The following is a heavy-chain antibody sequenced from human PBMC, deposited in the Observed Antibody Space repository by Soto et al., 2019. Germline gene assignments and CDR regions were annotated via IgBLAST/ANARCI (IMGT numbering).Heavy chain of an antibody. CDR1: GFTFSSYG. CDR2: IWYDGSNK. V-gene: IGHV3-33*01. CDR3: ARDGGYYYGSGHV. D-gene: IGHD3-10*01. Sequence: GGSLRLSCAASGFTFSSYGMHWVRQAPGKGLEWVAVIWYDGSNKYYADSVKGRFTISRDNSKNTLYLQMNSLRAEDTAVYYCARDGGYYYGSGHVWGKGTTVTVSS. J-gene: IGHJ6*04.